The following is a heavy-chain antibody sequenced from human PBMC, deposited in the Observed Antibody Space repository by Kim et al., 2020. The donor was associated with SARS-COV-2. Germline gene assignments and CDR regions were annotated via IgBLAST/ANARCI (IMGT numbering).Heavy chain of an antibody. V-gene: IGHV3-48*02. CDR2: I. CDR3: ARETSGWYYFDY. D-gene: IGHD6-19*01. J-gene: IGHJ4*02. Sequence: IYSAGSVKGRFTISRDNAKTSLYLQMNSLRDEDTAVYYCARETSGWYYFDYWGQGTLVTVSS.